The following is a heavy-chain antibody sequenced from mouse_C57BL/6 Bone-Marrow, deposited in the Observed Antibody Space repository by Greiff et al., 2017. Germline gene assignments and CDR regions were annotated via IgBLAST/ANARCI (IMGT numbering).Heavy chain of an antibody. D-gene: IGHD4-1*01. Sequence: EVQGVESGAELVRPGASVKLSCTASGFNIKDDYMHWVKQRPEQGLEWIGWIDPENGDTEYASKFQGKATITADTSSNTAYLQLSSLTTEDTAVYYCTTTGTKGYFDYRGEGTTLTVSS. V-gene: IGHV14-4*01. CDR3: TTTGTKGYFDY. J-gene: IGHJ2*01. CDR2: IDPENGDT. CDR1: GFNIKDDY.